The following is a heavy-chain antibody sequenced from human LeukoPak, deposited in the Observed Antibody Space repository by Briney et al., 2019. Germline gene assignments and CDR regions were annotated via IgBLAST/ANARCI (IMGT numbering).Heavy chain of an antibody. V-gene: IGHV1-46*01. CDR3: ARVGSSTWYESDY. CDR2: INPSGGST. D-gene: IGHD6-13*01. J-gene: IGHJ4*02. Sequence: ASVKVSCKASGYTFTSFYMHWVRQAPGQGLEWMGIINPSGGSTSYAQKFQGRVTMTRDTSTSTLYMELSSLRSEDTAVYYCARVGSSTWYESDYWGQGTLVTVSS. CDR1: GYTFTSFY.